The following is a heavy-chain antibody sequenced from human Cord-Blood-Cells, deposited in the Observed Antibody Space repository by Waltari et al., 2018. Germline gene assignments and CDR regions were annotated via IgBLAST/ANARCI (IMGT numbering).Heavy chain of an antibody. CDR1: GDTSTGYY. D-gene: IGHD4-17*01. V-gene: IGHV1-2*02. J-gene: IGHJ4*02. Sequence: QVQLVQSGAEVKTPRASVTVSCKASGDTSTGYYMHLVRQAPGQGLEWMGWINPNSGGTNYAQKFQGRVTMTRDTSISTAYMELSRLRSDDTAVYYCAKEGSTVGDYWGQGTLVTVSS. CDR2: INPNSGGT. CDR3: AKEGSTVGDY.